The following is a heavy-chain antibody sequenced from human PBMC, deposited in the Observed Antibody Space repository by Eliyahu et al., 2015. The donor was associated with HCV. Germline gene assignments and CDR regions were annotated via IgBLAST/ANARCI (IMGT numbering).Heavy chain of an antibody. Sequence: EVQLLESGGGLVQPGGSLRLSCAASGFTFSTYAMSWVRQAPRKGLEWVSGISGSGGSTYYADSVKGRFTISRDNSKNTLYLQMNSLRAEDTAVYYCAKDLLRAPGGSGRALPFDYWGQGTLVTVSS. D-gene: IGHD1-26*01. V-gene: IGHV3-23*01. CDR1: GFTFSTYA. CDR2: ISGSGGST. CDR3: AKDLLRAPGGSGRALPFDY. J-gene: IGHJ4*02.